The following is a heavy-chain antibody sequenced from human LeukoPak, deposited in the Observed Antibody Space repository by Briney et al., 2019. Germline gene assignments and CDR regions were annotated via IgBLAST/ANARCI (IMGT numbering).Heavy chain of an antibody. Sequence: GGSLRLSCAASGFTFSSYSMNWVRQAPGKGLEGVSSISSSSSYIYYADSVKGRFTISRDNVKNSLYLQMNSLRAEDTAVYYCARDLYSSSSPPLDYWGQGTLVTVSS. J-gene: IGHJ4*02. D-gene: IGHD6-13*01. CDR1: GFTFSSYS. V-gene: IGHV3-21*01. CDR3: ARDLYSSSSPPLDY. CDR2: ISSSSSYI.